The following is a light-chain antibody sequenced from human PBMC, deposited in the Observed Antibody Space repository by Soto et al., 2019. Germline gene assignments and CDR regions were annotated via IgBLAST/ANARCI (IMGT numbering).Light chain of an antibody. CDR2: GAS. V-gene: IGKV1-39*01. CDR1: QTIGKY. CDR3: QHSYGIPFT. J-gene: IGKJ3*01. Sequence: DIQMTQSPSSLSASVGDRVTITCRASQTIGKYLNWYQQKPEKAPELLIYGASGLQSGVPSRFSGSGSGTVFTLTMTSLQHEDSATYFCQHSYGIPFTFGPGTKVDVK.